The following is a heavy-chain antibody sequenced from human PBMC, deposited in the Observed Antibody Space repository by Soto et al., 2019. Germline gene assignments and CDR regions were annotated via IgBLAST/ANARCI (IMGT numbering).Heavy chain of an antibody. V-gene: IGHV1-69*01. CDR3: ATASTVTSPSDH. Sequence: QVQLVQSGAEVKKPGSSVKVSCKASGGTFSRSAIYWVRQAPGQGLEWMGGIIPLVGTANYAQKFQGRVTITADESTPSAYLELSSLRSADTAVYYCATASTVTSPSDHWGQGTLVTVSS. CDR2: IIPLVGTA. J-gene: IGHJ4*02. CDR1: GGTFSRSA. D-gene: IGHD4-17*01.